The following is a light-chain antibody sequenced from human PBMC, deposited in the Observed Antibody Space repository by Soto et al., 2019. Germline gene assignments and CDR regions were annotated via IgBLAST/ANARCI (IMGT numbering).Light chain of an antibody. CDR2: KAS. J-gene: IGKJ1*01. CDR3: QQYNSYSPWT. CDR1: QSISSW. V-gene: IGKV1-5*03. Sequence: DIQMTQSPSTLSASVGDRVTITCRASQSISSWLAWYKQKPGKAPKRLIYKASSLESGVPSRFSGSGSGTEFTLTISSLQPDDFATYYCQQYNSYSPWTFGQGTKVEIK.